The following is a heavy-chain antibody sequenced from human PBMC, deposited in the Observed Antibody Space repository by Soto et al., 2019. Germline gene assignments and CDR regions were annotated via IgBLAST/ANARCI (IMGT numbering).Heavy chain of an antibody. CDR3: ATYEMGGVGRGC. V-gene: IGHV4-59*01. D-gene: IGHD1-26*01. J-gene: IGHJ4*02. CDR1: GASISSNH. Sequence: QVQLQESGPRLVKPSETLSLTCSVSGASISSNHWTWIRQPPGKGLEWIGCMYDSVTTRYDSFFKGRVTISIDTSKNQFSLNLSSVTAADTAVYYCATYEMGGVGRGCWGQGTLVTVSS. CDR2: MYDSVTT.